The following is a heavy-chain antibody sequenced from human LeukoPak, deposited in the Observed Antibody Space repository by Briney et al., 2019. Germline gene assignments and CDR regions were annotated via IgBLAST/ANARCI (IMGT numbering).Heavy chain of an antibody. V-gene: IGHV3-48*01. J-gene: IGHJ4*02. CDR1: GFTCSSYS. D-gene: IGHD2-2*01. Sequence: GGSLRLSRAASGFTCSSYSMNWVRQAPGKGQERVSYISSSSSTIYYADSVKGRFTISRDNAKNSLYLQMNSLRAEDTAVYYCARDLGYCSSTSCYAYFDYWGQGTLVTVSS. CDR3: ARDLGYCSSTSCYAYFDY. CDR2: ISSSSSTI.